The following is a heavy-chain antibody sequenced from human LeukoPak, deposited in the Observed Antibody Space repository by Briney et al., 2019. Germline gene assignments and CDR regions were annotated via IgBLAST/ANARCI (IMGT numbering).Heavy chain of an antibody. CDR2: TRNKANNYAT. V-gene: IGHV3-72*01. J-gene: IGHJ6*02. CDR1: GYPFSDHY. CDR3: ARVGGTNYYYYGMDV. Sequence: GGSLRLSCAVSGYPFSDHYIDWVRQAPGKGLEWVGQTRNKANNYATEYAASIKGRFIISRDDSRNSVYLQMNSLKTEDTAVYYCARVGGTNYYYYGMDVWGQGTTVTVSS. D-gene: IGHD1-1*01.